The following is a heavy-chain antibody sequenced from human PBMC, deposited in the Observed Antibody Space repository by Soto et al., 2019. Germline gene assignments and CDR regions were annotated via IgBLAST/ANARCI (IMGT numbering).Heavy chain of an antibody. CDR1: GFTFSNYG. Sequence: QVQLVESGGGVVQPGGSLRLSCAASGFTFSNYGMHWVRQAPGKGLEWVVVISYDGNNRYYGDSVKGRFTISRDNSKNTLYLQMSSLRAEDTAVYFCASTWSGYYYFDSWGQGTLVTVSS. D-gene: IGHD3-3*01. CDR2: ISYDGNNR. J-gene: IGHJ4*02. V-gene: IGHV3-30*03. CDR3: ASTWSGYYYFDS.